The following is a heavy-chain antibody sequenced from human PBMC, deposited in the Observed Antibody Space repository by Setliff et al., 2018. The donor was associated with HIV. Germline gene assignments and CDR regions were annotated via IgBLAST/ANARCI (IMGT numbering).Heavy chain of an antibody. CDR2: IYTTGST. Sequence: PSETLSLTCTVSGGSISSSSYYWTWIRQPAGKGLEWIGRIYTTGSTNYNPSLKSRVTISVDTSKNQFSLKLSSVTAADTAVYYCARDLYSSGWYGLYYYGMDVWGQGTTVTVSS. D-gene: IGHD6-19*01. V-gene: IGHV4-61*02. CDR1: GGSISSSSYY. J-gene: IGHJ6*02. CDR3: ARDLYSSGWYGLYYYGMDV.